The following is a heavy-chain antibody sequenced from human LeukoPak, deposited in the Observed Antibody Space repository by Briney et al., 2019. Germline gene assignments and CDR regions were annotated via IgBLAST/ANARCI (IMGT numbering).Heavy chain of an antibody. J-gene: IGHJ4*02. D-gene: IGHD3-22*01. CDR1: GGSISGSSYY. V-gene: IGHV4-39*07. Sequence: SETLSLTCTVSGGSISGSSYYWGWIRQPPGKGLEWIGSIYYSGSTYYNPSLKSRVTISVDTSKNQFSLKLSSVTAADTAVYYCARGEMIVVVITEVDFDYWGQGTLVTVSS. CDR3: ARGEMIVVVITEVDFDY. CDR2: IYYSGST.